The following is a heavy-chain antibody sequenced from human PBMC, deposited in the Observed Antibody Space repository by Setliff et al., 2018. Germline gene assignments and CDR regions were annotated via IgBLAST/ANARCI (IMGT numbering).Heavy chain of an antibody. CDR2: IYHSGDS. D-gene: IGHD1-26*01. CDR1: GGSISSTSYY. Sequence: SETLSLTCTVSGGSISSTSYYWGWVRQPPGKGLEWIASIYHSGDSYYNPSLKSRVTISVDTSKNQFSLRPRSVTAADTAVYFCARDNTMVGATDYWGLGTLVTVSS. CDR3: ARDNTMVGATDY. V-gene: IGHV4-39*07. J-gene: IGHJ4*02.